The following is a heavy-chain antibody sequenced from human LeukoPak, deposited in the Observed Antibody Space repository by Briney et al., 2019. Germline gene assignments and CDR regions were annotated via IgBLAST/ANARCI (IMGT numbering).Heavy chain of an antibody. CDR1: GFTFNSYA. V-gene: IGHV3-23*01. CDR3: AKEVYSDSSGYFDY. J-gene: IGHJ4*02. Sequence: GGSLRLSCAASGFTFNSYAMSWVRQAPGKGLEWVSGVSGSGTSTNYADSVKGRFTISRDNSKNALYLQMNSLRADETAVYYCAKEVYSDSSGYFDYWGQGTLVTVSS. CDR2: VSGSGTST. D-gene: IGHD3-22*01.